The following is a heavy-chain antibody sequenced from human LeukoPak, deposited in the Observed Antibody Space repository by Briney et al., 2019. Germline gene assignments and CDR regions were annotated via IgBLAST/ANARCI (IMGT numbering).Heavy chain of an antibody. CDR1: GGSISSSSYY. CDR2: IYYSGST. V-gene: IGHV4-39*01. D-gene: IGHD3-10*01. Sequence: SETLSLTCTVSGGSISSSSYYWGWIRQPPGKGLEWIGSIYYSGSTYYNPSLKSRVTISVDTSKNQFSLKLSSVTAADTAVYYCASLAMVRGGTYFDYWGQGTLVTVSS. J-gene: IGHJ4*02. CDR3: ASLAMVRGGTYFDY.